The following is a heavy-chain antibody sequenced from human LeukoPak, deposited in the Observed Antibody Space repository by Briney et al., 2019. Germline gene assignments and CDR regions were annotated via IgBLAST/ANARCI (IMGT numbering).Heavy chain of an antibody. Sequence: SETLSLTCAVSGGSISSSNWWSWVRQPPGKGLEWIGEIYHSGSTNYNPSLKSRVTISVDTSKNQFSLKLSSVTAADTAVYYCARVYCSGGSCYHFDYWGQGTLVTVSS. CDR3: ARVYCSGGSCYHFDY. CDR1: GGSISSSNW. CDR2: IYHSGST. J-gene: IGHJ4*02. V-gene: IGHV4-4*02. D-gene: IGHD2-15*01.